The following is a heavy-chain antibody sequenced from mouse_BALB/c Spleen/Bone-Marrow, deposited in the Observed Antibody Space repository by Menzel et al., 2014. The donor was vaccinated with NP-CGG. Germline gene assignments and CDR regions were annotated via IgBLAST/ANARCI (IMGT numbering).Heavy chain of an antibody. CDR2: IDPANGNA. Sequence: EVQLQQSGAELVKPGASVKLSCTASGFNIKDTYMHWVKQRPEQGLEWIGRIDPANGNAKYDPKFQGKATITADTSSNTAYLQLSSLTSEDTAVYYCARYRLGTYFDFWSQGTTLTVSS. CDR1: GFNIKDTY. D-gene: IGHD2-14*01. J-gene: IGHJ2*01. CDR3: ARYRLGTYFDF. V-gene: IGHV14-3*02.